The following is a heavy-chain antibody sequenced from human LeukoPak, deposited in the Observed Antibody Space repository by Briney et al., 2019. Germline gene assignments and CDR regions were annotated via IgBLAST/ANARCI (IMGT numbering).Heavy chain of an antibody. Sequence: GRSLRLSCAASGFTFSSYGMHWVRQTPGKGLEWVAVISYDGNNKYYEDSVKGRFTISRDNSKNTLYLQMNSLRVEDTALYYCAKGDRFEELLLALDYWGQGALVTVSS. D-gene: IGHD3-10*01. J-gene: IGHJ4*02. CDR3: AKGDRFEELLLALDY. CDR1: GFTFSSYG. CDR2: ISYDGNNK. V-gene: IGHV3-30*18.